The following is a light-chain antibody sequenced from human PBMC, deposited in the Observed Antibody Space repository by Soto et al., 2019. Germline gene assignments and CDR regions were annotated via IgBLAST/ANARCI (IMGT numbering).Light chain of an antibody. V-gene: IGKV2-30*02. Sequence: IVLTQSPLSLPFTLGHPASISCRSSQSLVHSDGNTYGNWFQQRPGQSPRRLIYKASNRDSGVPDRFSGSGSGTYLTLSISMVEADDVGIYYCMKGFTFTFGQGTRVEIK. J-gene: IGKJ1*01. CDR3: MKGFTFT. CDR1: QSLVHSDGNTY. CDR2: KAS.